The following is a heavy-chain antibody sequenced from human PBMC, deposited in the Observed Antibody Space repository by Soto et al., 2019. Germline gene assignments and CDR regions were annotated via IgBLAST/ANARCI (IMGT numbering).Heavy chain of an antibody. CDR1: GGPLTTYS. D-gene: IGHD3-22*01. Sequence: SETLSLTCNVSGGPLTTYSWSWVRQPPGKGLEWIGNFHYNGNTKYSPSLKSRVTMSVDASKNHFSLRLSSLTAADTAMYYCARSMHYSDGSNYSPFDYWGQGTLVTSPQ. V-gene: IGHV4-59*12. CDR2: FHYNGNT. CDR3: ARSMHYSDGSNYSPFDY. J-gene: IGHJ4*02.